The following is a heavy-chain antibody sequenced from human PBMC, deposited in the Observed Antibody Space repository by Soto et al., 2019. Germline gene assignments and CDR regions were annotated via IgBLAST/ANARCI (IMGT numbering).Heavy chain of an antibody. D-gene: IGHD6-13*01. CDR3: AKSHGPAISSSWTDAFDI. CDR1: GFTFDDYA. Sequence: PGGSLRLSCAASGFTFDDYAMHWVRQAPGKGLEWVSGIRWNSGSIGYADSVKGRFTISRDNAKNSLYLQMNSLRAEDTALYYCAKSHGPAISSSWTDAFDIWGQGTMVTVSS. V-gene: IGHV3-9*01. CDR2: IRWNSGSI. J-gene: IGHJ3*02.